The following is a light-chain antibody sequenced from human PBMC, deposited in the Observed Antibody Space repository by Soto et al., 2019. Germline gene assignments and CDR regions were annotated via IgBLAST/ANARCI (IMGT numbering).Light chain of an antibody. J-gene: IGKJ1*01. V-gene: IGKV3-20*01. CDR2: GAS. Sequence: NVLPQSPGTLTSSRGKKDTHSYKHRQSVSSSYLAWYQQKPGQAPRLLIYGASSRATGIPDRFSGSGSGTDFTLTISRLEPEDFAVYYCQQYGSSPRTFGQGTKV. CDR1: QSVSSSY. CDR3: QQYGSSPRT.